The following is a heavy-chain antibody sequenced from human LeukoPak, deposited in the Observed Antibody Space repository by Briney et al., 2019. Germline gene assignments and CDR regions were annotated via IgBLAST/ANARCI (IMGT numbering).Heavy chain of an antibody. D-gene: IGHD3-10*01. CDR2: INWNGGST. V-gene: IGHV3-20*04. CDR1: GFTFDDYG. Sequence: PGGSLRLSCAASGFTFDDYGMSWVRQAPGKGLEWVSGINWNGGSTGYADSVKGRFIISRDNAKNSLYLQVSSLRAEDTAWYYCARGQNYYGSGSQTFGIWGQGTMVTVSS. CDR3: ARGQNYYGSGSQTFGI. J-gene: IGHJ3*02.